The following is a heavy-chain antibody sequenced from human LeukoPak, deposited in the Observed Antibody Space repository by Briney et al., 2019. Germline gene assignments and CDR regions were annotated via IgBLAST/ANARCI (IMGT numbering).Heavy chain of an antibody. CDR2: INHSGST. D-gene: IGHD2-15*01. CDR3: ARAVCSGGSCYSSARYYYYYMDV. V-gene: IGHV4-34*01. J-gene: IGHJ6*03. CDR1: GGSVSGYY. Sequence: SETLSLTCAVYGGSVSGYYWSWIRQPPGKGLEWIGEINHSGSTNYNPSLKSRVTISVDTSKNQFSLKLSSVTAADTAVYYCARAVCSGGSCYSSARYYYYYMDVWGKGTTVTVSS.